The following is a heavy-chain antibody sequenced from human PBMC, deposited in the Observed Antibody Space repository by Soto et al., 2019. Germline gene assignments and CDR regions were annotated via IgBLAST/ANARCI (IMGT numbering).Heavy chain of an antibody. CDR2: ISYDGSEK. CDR3: AKKEEYDHVWGKSPLD. J-gene: IGHJ4*03. V-gene: IGHV3-30*18. D-gene: IGHD3-16*01. Sequence: GGSLRLSCAASGFTFNTYGMHWVRQAPGKGLEWVAVISYDGSEKYYVDSVKGRFTISKDNSKNTLYLQMNSLRPEDTAVYYGAKKEEYDHVWGKSPLDWGQGTLVTVSS. CDR1: GFTFNTYG.